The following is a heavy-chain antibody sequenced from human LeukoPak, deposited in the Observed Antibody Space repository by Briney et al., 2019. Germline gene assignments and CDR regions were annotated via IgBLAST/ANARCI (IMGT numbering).Heavy chain of an antibody. CDR2: IYPGDSDT. D-gene: IGHD4-17*01. CDR3: ARHDRDYAFFDY. V-gene: IGHV5-51*01. Sequence: KCGESLKISCKGSGYNFANYWIGWVRQMPGKGLEWMGIIYPGDSDTRYSPSFQGQVTMSADKSITTAYLQWSSLKASDTAIYFCARHDRDYAFFDYWGQGTLVTVSS. CDR1: GYNFANYW. J-gene: IGHJ4*02.